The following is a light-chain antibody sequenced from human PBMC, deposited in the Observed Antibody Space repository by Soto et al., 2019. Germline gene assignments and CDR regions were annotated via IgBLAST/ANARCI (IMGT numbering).Light chain of an antibody. CDR1: SSNIGSNT. J-gene: IGLJ2*01. CDR2: SNN. CDR3: AAWEDSLNGYVV. V-gene: IGLV1-44*01. Sequence: QSVLTQPPSASGTPGQRVTISCSGSSSNIGSNTVNWYQQLPGTAPKLLIYSNNQRPSGVPDRFSGSKSGTSASLAIIGLQSAEEDDYYCAAWEDSLNGYVVFGGGTKLTVL.